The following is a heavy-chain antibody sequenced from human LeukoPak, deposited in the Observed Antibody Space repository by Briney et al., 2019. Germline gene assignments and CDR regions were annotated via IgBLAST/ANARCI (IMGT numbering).Heavy chain of an antibody. V-gene: IGHV1-2*02. D-gene: IGHD4-23*01. CDR3: ARGYGGNSVDY. Sequence: GASVKVSCKASGYTFTDYYIRWVRQAPGQGLEWMGWINPNSGGTNYAQEFQGRVTMTRDTSISTAYMEVSRLRSDDTAIYYCARGYGGNSVDYWGQGTLVTVSS. CDR1: GYTFTDYY. CDR2: INPNSGGT. J-gene: IGHJ4*02.